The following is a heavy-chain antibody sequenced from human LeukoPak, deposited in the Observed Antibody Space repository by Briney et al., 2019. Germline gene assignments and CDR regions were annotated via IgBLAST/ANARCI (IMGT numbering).Heavy chain of an antibody. J-gene: IGHJ4*02. CDR3: ASGRTYYDFWSGRSLVDY. CDR2: IYSGGST. D-gene: IGHD3-3*01. CDR1: GFTGSSNY. Sequence: GGSLRLSCAATGFTGSSNYMSWVRQAQGKGLEWVSVIYSGGSTYYADSVKGRFTISRDNSKNTLYLQMNSLRAEDTAVYYCASGRTYYDFWSGRSLVDYWGQGTLVTVSS. V-gene: IGHV3-66*02.